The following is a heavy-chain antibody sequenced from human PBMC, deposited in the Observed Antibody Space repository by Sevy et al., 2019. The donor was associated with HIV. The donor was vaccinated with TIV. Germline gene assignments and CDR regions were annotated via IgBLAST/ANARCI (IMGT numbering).Heavy chain of an antibody. CDR1: GYRFTNYW. J-gene: IGHJ3*02. D-gene: IGHD5-12*01. CDR2: IYPGDSDT. V-gene: IGHV5-51*01. CDR3: ARVIVATTYPIRVHESDI. Sequence: GESLKISCKGSGYRFTNYWLGWVRQMPGKGLEWMGMIYPGDSDTSYSPSFQGQVSISADKSISTAYLQWTSLKASDTAMYYSARVIVATTYPIRVHESDIWGQGTMVTVSS.